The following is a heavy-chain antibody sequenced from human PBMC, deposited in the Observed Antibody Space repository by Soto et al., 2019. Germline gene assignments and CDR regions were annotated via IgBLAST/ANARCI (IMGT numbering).Heavy chain of an antibody. J-gene: IGHJ6*02. D-gene: IGHD2-2*01. V-gene: IGHV4-4*02. CDR3: ARAVYCTTANCWDDFHYYNIDV. CDR1: GDSINYTSW. CDR2: IYHPGGR. Sequence: SETLSLTCFVSGDSINYTSWGSWVRQAPEKGLEWIGEIYHPGGRSYMPSLRGRITLSVDTSKNQFSLKVTSVTAADTAVYYCARAVYCTTANCWDDFHYYNIDVWGQGTAVT.